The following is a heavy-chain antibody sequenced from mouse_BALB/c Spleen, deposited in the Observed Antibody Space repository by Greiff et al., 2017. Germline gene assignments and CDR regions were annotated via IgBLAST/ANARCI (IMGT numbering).Heavy chain of an antibody. J-gene: IGHJ3*01. CDR2: IWAGGST. CDR1: GFSLTSYG. V-gene: IGHV2-9*02. Sequence: QVQLKESGPGLVAPSQSLSITCTVSGFSLTSYGVHWVRQPPGKGLEWLGVIWAGGSTNYNSALMSRLSISKDNSKSQVYLKMNSLQTDDTAMYYCARDSYGYDGWGPLAYWGQGTLVTVSA. CDR3: ARDSYGYDGWGPLAY. D-gene: IGHD2-14*01.